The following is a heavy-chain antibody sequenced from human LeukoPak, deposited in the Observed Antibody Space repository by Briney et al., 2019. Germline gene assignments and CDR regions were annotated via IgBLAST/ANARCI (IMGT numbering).Heavy chain of an antibody. V-gene: IGHV1-69*05. D-gene: IGHD4-11*01. J-gene: IGHJ4*02. CDR1: GGTFSSYA. CDR3: ARSDYSNHYFDY. Sequence: SVKVSCKASGGTFSSYAISWVRQAPGQGLEWMGRIIPIFGTANYAQKFQGRVTITTDESTSTAYMELSSLRSEDTAVYYCARSDYSNHYFDYWGQGTLVTVSS. CDR2: IIPIFGTA.